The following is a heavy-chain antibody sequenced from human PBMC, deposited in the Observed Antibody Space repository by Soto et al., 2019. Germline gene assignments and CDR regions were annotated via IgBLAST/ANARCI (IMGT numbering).Heavy chain of an antibody. D-gene: IGHD3-10*01. V-gene: IGHV3-30*04. J-gene: IGHJ6*02. CDR1: GFTFTNYA. Sequence: QVQLVESGGGVVQPGRSLRLSCSASGFTFTNYALHWVRQAPGKGLEWVAVISYDGRSEYYADSVKGRFTISRDNSENPLYLQMNRLRLEDTAVYYCAREGLITMVRGVRTYYYGMDVWGRGATVTVSS. CDR3: AREGLITMVRGVRTYYYGMDV. CDR2: ISYDGRSE.